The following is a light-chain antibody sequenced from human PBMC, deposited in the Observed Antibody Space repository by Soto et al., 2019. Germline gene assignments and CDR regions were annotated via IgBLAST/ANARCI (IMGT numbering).Light chain of an antibody. V-gene: IGKV3-20*01. CDR2: HAS. CDR1: QSLNTN. J-gene: IGKJ2*01. CDR3: QQYGSSPAEVYT. Sequence: EIVLTQSPGTLSLSPGERATLSCRASQSLNTNLAWYQQKSGQAPRLLIYHASSRVTGLPDRFSGSGSGTGFTLTISRLEPEDLAVYYCQQYGSSPAEVYTFGQGTKLEIK.